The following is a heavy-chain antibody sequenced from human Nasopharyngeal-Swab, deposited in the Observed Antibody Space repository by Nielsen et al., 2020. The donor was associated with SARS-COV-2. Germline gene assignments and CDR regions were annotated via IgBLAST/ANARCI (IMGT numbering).Heavy chain of an antibody. D-gene: IGHD2-8*01. CDR1: GFFVTYRI. CDR3: ASGQCINGVCNPTDGLDV. CDR2: ITPFNGNA. J-gene: IGHJ6*02. V-gene: IGHV1-45*02. Sequence: SVRVSCKGCGFFVTYRILRWLRPAPGQALEWMGWITPFNGNAKYAQKFQGRVSITRDGSRTTASLELSSLRPDDTAMYFCASGQCINGVCNPTDGLDVWGQGTSVTVSS.